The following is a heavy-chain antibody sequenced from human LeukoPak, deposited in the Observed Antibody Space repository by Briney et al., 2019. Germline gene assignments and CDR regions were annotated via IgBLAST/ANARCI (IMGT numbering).Heavy chain of an antibody. CDR1: GGSINSYY. J-gene: IGHJ4*01. CDR3: ARWYCSSGTCYYLDY. V-gene: IGHV4-59*01. Sequence: PSETLSLTCTVSGGSINSYYWSWTRQPPGRGLEYIGHIYYSGNTDYNPSLKSRVTISVDTSKNQFSLNLNSLTAADAAVYYCARWYCSSGTCYYLDYWGHGTLVIVSS. CDR2: IYYSGNT. D-gene: IGHD2-2*01.